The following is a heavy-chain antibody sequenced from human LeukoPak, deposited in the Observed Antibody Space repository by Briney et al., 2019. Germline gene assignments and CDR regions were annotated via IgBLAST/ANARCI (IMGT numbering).Heavy chain of an antibody. Sequence: PGGSLRLSCAASGFTFSSYWMSWVRQAPGKGLEWVANIKQDGSEKYYVDSVKGRFTISRDNAKNSLYLQMNSLRAEDTAVYYCARERITLGDYFDYWGQGTLVTVSS. CDR3: ARERITLGDYFDY. V-gene: IGHV3-7*01. CDR1: GFTFSSYW. J-gene: IGHJ4*02. D-gene: IGHD3-16*01. CDR2: IKQDGSEK.